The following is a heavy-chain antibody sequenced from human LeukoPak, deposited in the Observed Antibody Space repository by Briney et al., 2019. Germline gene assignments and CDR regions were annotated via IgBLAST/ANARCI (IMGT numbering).Heavy chain of an antibody. D-gene: IGHD3-3*01. CDR2: INTDGSST. CDR3: ARAADYDFWSGSGGYFDY. CDR1: GFTFSSYW. Sequence: GGSLRLSCAASGFTFSSYWMHWVRQAPGKGLVWVSRINTDGSSTSYADSVKGRFTISRDNAKNTLYLQMNSLRAEDTAVYYCARAADYDFWSGSGGYFDYWGQGTLVTVSS. V-gene: IGHV3-74*01. J-gene: IGHJ4*02.